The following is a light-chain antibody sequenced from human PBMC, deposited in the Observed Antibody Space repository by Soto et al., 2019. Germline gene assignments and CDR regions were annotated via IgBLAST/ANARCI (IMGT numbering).Light chain of an antibody. CDR3: QQYNNSPWT. Sequence: DIQMTQSPSTLSESVGDRVTITCRASQSISSWFAWYQQKPGKAPKLLIYKASSLASGVPSRLSGSGSGIEFSLTIINLQTDDFATYYCQQYNNSPWTFGQGTKVEIK. CDR2: KAS. V-gene: IGKV1-5*03. CDR1: QSISSW. J-gene: IGKJ1*01.